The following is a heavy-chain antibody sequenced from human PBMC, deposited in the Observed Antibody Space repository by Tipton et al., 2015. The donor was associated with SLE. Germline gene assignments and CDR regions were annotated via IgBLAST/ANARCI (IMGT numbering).Heavy chain of an antibody. CDR3: ARGLGYYGSGPSY. J-gene: IGHJ4*02. Sequence: TLSLTCTVSGGSISSGSYYWSWIRQPAGKGLEWIGYIYTSGSTNYNPSLKSRVTISVDTSKNQFSLKLSSVTAADTAVYYCARGLGYYGSGPSYWGQGTLVTVSS. CDR1: GGSISSGSYY. V-gene: IGHV4-61*09. D-gene: IGHD3-10*01. CDR2: IYTSGST.